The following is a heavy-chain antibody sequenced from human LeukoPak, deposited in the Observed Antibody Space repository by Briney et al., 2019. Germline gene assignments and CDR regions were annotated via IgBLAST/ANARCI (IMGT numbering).Heavy chain of an antibody. CDR1: GYSFTSYW. CDR3: ARHQRVFGVVIIHNWFDP. V-gene: IGHV5-10-1*01. D-gene: IGHD3-3*01. J-gene: IGHJ5*02. Sequence: GESLKISCKGSGYSFTSYWISWVRQMPGKGLEWMGTIDPSDSYTNYSPSFQGHVTISADKSISTAYLQWSSLKASDTAMYYCARHQRVFGVVIIHNWFDPWGQGTLVTVSS. CDR2: IDPSDSYT.